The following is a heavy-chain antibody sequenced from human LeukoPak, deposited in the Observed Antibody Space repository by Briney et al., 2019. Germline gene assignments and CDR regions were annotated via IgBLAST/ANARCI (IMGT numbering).Heavy chain of an antibody. Sequence: GGSLRLSCAASGFTFSSYSMNWVRQAPGKGLEWVSSISSSSSYIYYADSVKGRFTISRDNAKNSLYLQMNSLRAEDTAVYYCARLGGSGSYYREMYYWGQGTLVTVSP. CDR2: ISSSSSYI. V-gene: IGHV3-21*01. D-gene: IGHD3-10*01. J-gene: IGHJ4*02. CDR1: GFTFSSYS. CDR3: ARLGGSGSYYREMYY.